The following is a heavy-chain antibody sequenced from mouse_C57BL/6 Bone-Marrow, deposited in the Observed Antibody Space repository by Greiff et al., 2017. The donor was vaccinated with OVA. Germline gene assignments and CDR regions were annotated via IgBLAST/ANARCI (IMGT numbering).Heavy chain of an antibody. CDR1: GYTFTDYE. J-gene: IGHJ1*03. D-gene: IGHD1-1*01. V-gene: IGHV1-15*01. Sequence: VQLQESGAELVRPGASVTLSCKASGYTFTDYEMHWVKQTPVHGLEWIGAIDPETGGTAYNQKFKGKAILTADKSSSTAYMELRSLTSEDSAVYYCTRYDGSSYGYFDVWGTGTTVTVSS. CDR3: TRYDGSSYGYFDV. CDR2: IDPETGGT.